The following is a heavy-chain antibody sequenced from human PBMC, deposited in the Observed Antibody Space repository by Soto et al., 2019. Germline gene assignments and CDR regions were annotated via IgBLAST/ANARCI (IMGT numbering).Heavy chain of an antibody. CDR3: ARWGIVARNVGWELDY. CDR2: TWYDGSNK. D-gene: IGHD5-12*01. V-gene: IGHV3-33*01. Sequence: QVQLVESGGGVVQPGGSLRLSCAASGFTFSSYGMHWVRQAPGKGLEWVAVTWYDGSNKYYGDSVKGRFTISRDNSKNTLYLQMNSLRAEDTAVYYCARWGIVARNVGWELDYWGQGTLVTVSS. CDR1: GFTFSSYG. J-gene: IGHJ4*02.